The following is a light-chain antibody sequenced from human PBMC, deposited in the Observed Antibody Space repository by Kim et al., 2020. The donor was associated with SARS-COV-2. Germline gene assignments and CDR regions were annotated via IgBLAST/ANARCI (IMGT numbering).Light chain of an antibody. CDR3: CSYAGSDTFV. V-gene: IGLV2-11*01. CDR2: DVS. CDR1: SSDVGGYNY. J-gene: IGLJ2*01. Sequence: QSVTVSSTGTSSDVGGYNYVSWYQHHPGKAPKLMIYDVSERPSGVPDRFSGSKSGNTASLTISGLQAEDEADYYCCSYAGSDTFVFGGGTKLTVL.